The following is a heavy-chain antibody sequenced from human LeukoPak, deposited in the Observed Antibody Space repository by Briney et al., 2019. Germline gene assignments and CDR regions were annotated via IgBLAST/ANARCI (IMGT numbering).Heavy chain of an antibody. J-gene: IGHJ6*03. Sequence: PGGSLRLSCAASGFTFSNAWMTWVRQVSGKGLEWVGRIKSKTDGGTADYAAPVKGRFTISRDDSKSTLYLQMNCLKTEDTAVYYCTTDQATATTRGVRRFYYYYMDVWGKGTSVTVSS. D-gene: IGHD4-11*01. CDR3: TTDQATATTRGVRRFYYYYMDV. CDR2: IKSKTDGGTA. CDR1: GFTFSNAW. V-gene: IGHV3-15*01.